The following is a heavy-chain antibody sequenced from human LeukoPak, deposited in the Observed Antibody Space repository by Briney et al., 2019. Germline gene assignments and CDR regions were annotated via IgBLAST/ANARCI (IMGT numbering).Heavy chain of an antibody. CDR3: ARLQGFDY. Sequence: PSETLSLTCAVSGYSISSGYYWGWIRQPPGKGLEWIGSIYHSGSTYYNPSLKSRVTISVDTSKNQFSLKLSSVTAADTAVYYCARLQGFDYWGQGTLVTVSS. D-gene: IGHD4-11*01. J-gene: IGHJ4*02. CDR2: IYHSGST. V-gene: IGHV4-38-2*01. CDR1: GYSISSGYY.